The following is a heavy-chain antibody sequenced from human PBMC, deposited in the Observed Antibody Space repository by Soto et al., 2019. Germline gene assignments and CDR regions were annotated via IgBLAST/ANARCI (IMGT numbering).Heavy chain of an antibody. CDR1: GFSLSTSGLG. D-gene: IGHD6-19*01. J-gene: IGHJ4*02. CDR3: AHRPSGWYLFDY. CDR2: IYWNDDK. V-gene: IGHV2-5*01. Sequence: QITLKESGPTLVGPAQTLTLTCTFSGFSLSTSGLGVGWIRQPPGKALEWLALIYWNDDKRYSPSLKARLTITKDTSINQVVLTMTNMDPVDTATYYCAHRPSGWYLFDYWGQGTLVTVSS.